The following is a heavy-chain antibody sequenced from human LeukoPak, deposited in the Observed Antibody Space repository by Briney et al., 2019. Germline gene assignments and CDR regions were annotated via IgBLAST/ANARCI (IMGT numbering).Heavy chain of an antibody. V-gene: IGHV3-33*06. Sequence: GRSLRLSCAASGFTFSSYGMHWVRQAPGKGLEWVAVIWYDGSNKYYADSVKGRFTISRDNSKNTLYLQMNSLRAEDTAVYNCAKDFTYYGSGSYYDYYFDYWGQGTLVTVSS. CDR1: GFTFSSYG. CDR3: AKDFTYYGSGSYYDYYFDY. CDR2: IWYDGSNK. J-gene: IGHJ4*02. D-gene: IGHD3-10*01.